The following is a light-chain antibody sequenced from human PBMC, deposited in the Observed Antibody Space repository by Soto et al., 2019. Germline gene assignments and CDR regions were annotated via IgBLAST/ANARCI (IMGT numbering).Light chain of an antibody. CDR1: NSDVGAYKF. CDR2: EVR. CDR3: SSFTSKSTLI. V-gene: IGLV2-11*01. J-gene: IGLJ2*01. Sequence: QSVLTQPRSVSGSPGQSVTISCTGSNSDVGAYKFVSWLQHNPGEAPRLIFYEVRNRPSGIPLRFSASKSGNTASLTISGLQAEDGAHYYCSSFTSKSTLIFGGGTKVTVL.